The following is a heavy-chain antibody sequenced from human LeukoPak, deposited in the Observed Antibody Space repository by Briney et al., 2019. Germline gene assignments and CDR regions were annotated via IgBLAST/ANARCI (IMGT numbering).Heavy chain of an antibody. D-gene: IGHD6-19*01. J-gene: IGHJ4*02. CDR3: ARRIGSGWYDY. CDR2: INPGDSDT. CDR1: GSIFTSYW. V-gene: IGHV5-51*01. Sequence: KPGESLKISCKGSGSIFTSYWIGWVRQMPGKGLEWLGIINPGDSDTRYSPSFQGQVTISADKSISTANLQWSSLKASDTAMYYCARRIGSGWYDYWGQGTLVTVSS.